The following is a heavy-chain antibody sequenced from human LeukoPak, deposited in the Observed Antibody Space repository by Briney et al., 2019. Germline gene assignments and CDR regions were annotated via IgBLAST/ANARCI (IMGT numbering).Heavy chain of an antibody. CDR3: ARVGHYDSSVYADDVFDF. CDR1: GYTFTGYY. V-gene: IGHV1-2*02. CDR2: INPDSGNT. D-gene: IGHD3-22*01. Sequence: ASVKVSCKASGYTFTGYYLHWVRQAPGHGLEWLGWINPDSGNTKYSQKFQGRVTLTRDTSISTAYMEVSRLGSDDTAVYYCARVGHYDSSVYADDVFDFWGQGTMVTLSS. J-gene: IGHJ3*01.